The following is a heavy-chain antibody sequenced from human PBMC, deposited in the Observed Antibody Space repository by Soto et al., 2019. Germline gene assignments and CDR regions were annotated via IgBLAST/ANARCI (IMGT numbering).Heavy chain of an antibody. J-gene: IGHJ6*02. CDR3: ARYGVAVNWNYGYYYYGMDV. V-gene: IGHV1-18*01. CDR1: GYTFTSYG. CDR2: ISAYNGNT. D-gene: IGHD1-7*01. Sequence: ASVKVSCKASGYTFTSYGISWVRQAPGQGLEWMGWISAYNGNTNYAQKLQGRVTMTTDTSTSTAYMELRSLRSDDTAVYYCARYGVAVNWNYGYYYYGMDVWGQGTTVTVSS.